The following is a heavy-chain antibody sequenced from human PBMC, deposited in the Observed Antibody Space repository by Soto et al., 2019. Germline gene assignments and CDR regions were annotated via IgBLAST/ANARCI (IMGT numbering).Heavy chain of an antibody. V-gene: IGHV4-34*01. CDR2: INHSGST. CDR1: GGSFSGYY. J-gene: IGHJ6*03. CDR3: ARASHSYMDV. Sequence: SETLSLTCAVYGGSFSGYYWSWIRQPPGKGLEWIGEINHSGSTNYNPSLKSRVTISVDTSKNQFSLKLSSVTAADTAVYYCARASHSYMDVWGKGTTVTVS.